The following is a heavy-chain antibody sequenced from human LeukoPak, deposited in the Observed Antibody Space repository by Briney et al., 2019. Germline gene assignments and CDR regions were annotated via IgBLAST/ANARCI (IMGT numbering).Heavy chain of an antibody. J-gene: IGHJ5*02. V-gene: IGHV4-61*02. CDR1: GGSISSGSYY. CDR3: ARVYIASPGQFDP. D-gene: IGHD6-13*01. CDR2: IYISGST. Sequence: SQTLSLTCTASGGSISSGSYYWSWIRQPAGKGLEWIGRIYISGSTSYNPSLKSRVTISVDTSKNQFSLKLSSVTAADTAVYYCARVYIASPGQFDPWGQGTLVTVSS.